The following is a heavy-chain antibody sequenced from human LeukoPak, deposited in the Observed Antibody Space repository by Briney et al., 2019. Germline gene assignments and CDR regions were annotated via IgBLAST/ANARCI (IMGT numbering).Heavy chain of an antibody. D-gene: IGHD3-10*01. V-gene: IGHV3-23*01. J-gene: IGHJ5*02. CDR3: ARGFNRGFDP. CDR2: ISGTGGTT. Sequence: GGSLRLSCAASGFTFSSYAMSWVRQAPGKGLEWVSVISGTGGTTYYADSVKGRFTISRDISKNMLHLQMNSLRAEDTAVYYCARGFNRGFDPWGQGTLVIVSS. CDR1: GFTFSSYA.